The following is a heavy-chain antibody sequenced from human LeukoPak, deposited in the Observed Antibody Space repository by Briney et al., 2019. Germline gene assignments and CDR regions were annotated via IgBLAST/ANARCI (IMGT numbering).Heavy chain of an antibody. CDR2: IYTSGST. Sequence: PSETLSLTCTVSGGSISSYYWSWIRLPAGKGLEWIGRIYTSGSTNYNPSLKSRVTMSVDTSKNQFSLKLSSVTAADTAVYYCARGYGYCSGGSCPWWFDPWGQGTLVTVSS. J-gene: IGHJ5*02. CDR1: GGSISSYY. D-gene: IGHD2-15*01. V-gene: IGHV4-4*07. CDR3: ARGYGYCSGGSCPWWFDP.